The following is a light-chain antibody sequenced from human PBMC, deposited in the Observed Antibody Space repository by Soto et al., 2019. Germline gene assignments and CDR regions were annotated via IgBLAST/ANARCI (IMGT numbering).Light chain of an antibody. CDR1: SSDVGGYNY. CDR2: EVS. V-gene: IGLV2-8*01. CDR3: SSYAGSNNPL. J-gene: IGLJ2*01. Sequence: QSALTQPPSASGSPGQSVTISCTGTSSDVGGYNYVSWYQQHPGKAPKVMIYEVSKRPSGVPDRFSGSKSSNTASLTVSGLQAEDEADYYCSSYAGSNNPLFGGGTKLTVL.